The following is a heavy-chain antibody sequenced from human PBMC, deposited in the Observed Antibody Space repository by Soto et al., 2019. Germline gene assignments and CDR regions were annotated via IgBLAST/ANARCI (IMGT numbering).Heavy chain of an antibody. V-gene: IGHV2-5*02. Sequence: QITLNESGPTQVKPRQTLTLTCTFSGFSLTTSGVGVGWIRQSPGKAPEWLALIYWDDDKRYSPSLKSRLTITKATSKNQVVLTMTALDPADTATYYCAHRVLRTVFGLVTTTAIYFDFWGQGTPVAVSS. CDR1: GFSLTTSGVG. J-gene: IGHJ4*02. CDR3: AHRVLRTVFGLVTTTAIYFDF. D-gene: IGHD3-3*01. CDR2: IYWDDDK.